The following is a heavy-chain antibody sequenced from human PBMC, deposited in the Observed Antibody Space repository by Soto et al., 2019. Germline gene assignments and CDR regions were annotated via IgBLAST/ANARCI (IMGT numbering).Heavy chain of an antibody. CDR3: AKDKVPVVVTAPFDY. CDR1: GSTFSSYG. D-gene: IGHD2-21*02. Sequence: VQLVESGGGVVQPGRSLRLSCAASGSTFSSYGMHWVRQAPGKGLEWVAVISYDGSNKYYADSVKGRFTVSRDKSKNTLYLQVNSLRAEDTAVYYCAKDKVPVVVTAPFDYWGQGTLVTVSS. CDR2: ISYDGSNK. V-gene: IGHV3-30*18. J-gene: IGHJ4*02.